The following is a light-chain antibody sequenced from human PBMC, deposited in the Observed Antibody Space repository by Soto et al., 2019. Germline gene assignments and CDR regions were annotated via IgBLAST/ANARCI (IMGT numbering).Light chain of an antibody. V-gene: IGKV3-11*01. CDR3: QQRSNWPAN. J-gene: IGKJ5*01. CDR1: QSVGSD. CDR2: GAS. Sequence: EIVLTQSPVTLSLSPGERATLSCRASQSVGSDLAWYQQKHGQPPRLLIYGASNRATGIPARFSGSGSGTDLTITISNLEPEDFAVYYCQQRSNWPANFGQGTRLEIK.